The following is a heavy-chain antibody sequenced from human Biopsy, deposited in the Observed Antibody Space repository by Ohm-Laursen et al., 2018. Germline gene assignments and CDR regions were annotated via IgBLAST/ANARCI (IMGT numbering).Heavy chain of an antibody. Sequence: VSSVKVSCKAAGDTFTSYEINWFRQAPGEGLEWMGGIVPMFGMANYAQKFQGRVTMTADESTTTAYMEVIRLTWEDTAVYYCARERGPHAGSFDRWGQGTLVTVSS. CDR3: ARERGPHAGSFDR. CDR1: GDTFTSYE. CDR2: IVPMFGMA. D-gene: IGHD2-2*01. V-gene: IGHV1-69*01. J-gene: IGHJ5*02.